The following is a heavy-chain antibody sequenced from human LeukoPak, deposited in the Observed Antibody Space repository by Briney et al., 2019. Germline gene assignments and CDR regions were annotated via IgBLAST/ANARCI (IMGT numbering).Heavy chain of an antibody. D-gene: IGHD2-2*01. CDR2: IYHSGST. J-gene: IGHJ4*02. Sequence: SGTLSLTCAVSGGSISSSNWWSWVRQPPGKGLEWIGEIYHSGSTNYNPSLKSRVTISVDKSKNQFSLKLSSVTAADTAVYYCARALGYCSSTSCSPLDYWAREPWSPSPQ. CDR3: ARALGYCSSTSCSPLDY. V-gene: IGHV4-4*02. CDR1: GGSISSSNW.